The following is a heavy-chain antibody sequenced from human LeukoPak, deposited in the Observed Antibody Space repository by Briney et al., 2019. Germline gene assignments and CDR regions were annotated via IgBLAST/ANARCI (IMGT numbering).Heavy chain of an antibody. D-gene: IGHD2-15*01. V-gene: IGHV3-30*02. J-gene: IGHJ4*02. CDR2: IRYDGSNK. CDR1: GFTLSSYG. CDR3: VRGKVVVAATRAFDY. Sequence: GGSLRLSCAASGFTLSSYGMHWVHQAPGKGLEWVAFIRYDGSNKYYADSVKGRFTISRDNSKNTLYLQMNSLRAEDTAVCYCVRGKVVVAATRAFDYWGQGTLVTVSS.